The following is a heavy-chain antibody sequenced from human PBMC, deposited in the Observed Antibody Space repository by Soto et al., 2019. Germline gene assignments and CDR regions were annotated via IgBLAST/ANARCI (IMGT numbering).Heavy chain of an antibody. V-gene: IGHV4-59*01. CDR3: ARSTVAGTRWFDP. CDR2: IYYSGST. Sequence: SETLSLTCTVSGGSISSYYWSWIRQPPGKGLEWIGYIYYSGSTNYNPSLKSRVTISVDTSKNQFSLKLSSVTAADTAVYYCARSTVAGTRWFDPWGQGTLVTVSS. D-gene: IGHD6-19*01. J-gene: IGHJ5*02. CDR1: GGSISSYY.